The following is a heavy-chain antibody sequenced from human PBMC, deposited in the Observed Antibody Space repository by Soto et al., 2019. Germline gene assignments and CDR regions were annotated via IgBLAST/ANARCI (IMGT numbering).Heavy chain of an antibody. V-gene: IGHV5-51*01. CDR1: GYIFIDYW. CDR3: ARPPLPGYSIHFNS. D-gene: IGHD2-15*01. J-gene: IGHJ4*02. CDR2: VYPRDSDT. Sequence: GESLKISCKASGYIFIDYWIGWVRQIPGKGLEWMGIVYPRDSDTRYSPSFQGQVTISADRSTGTAFLQWRSLKASDTALYYCARPPLPGYSIHFNSWGQGTLVTVSS.